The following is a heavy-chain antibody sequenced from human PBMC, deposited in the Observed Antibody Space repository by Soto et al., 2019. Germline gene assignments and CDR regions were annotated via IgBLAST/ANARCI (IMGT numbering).Heavy chain of an antibody. D-gene: IGHD1-26*01. CDR1: GFPFSSYA. CDR3: AKGPRRIVGAFDY. CDR2: ISGSGGST. V-gene: IGHV3-23*01. Sequence: PGGSLRLACAASGFPFSSYAMSWVRQAPGKGLEWVSAISGSGGSTYYADSVKGRFTISRDNSKNTLYLQMNSLRAEDTAVYYCAKGPRRIVGAFDYWGQGTLVTVSS. J-gene: IGHJ4*02.